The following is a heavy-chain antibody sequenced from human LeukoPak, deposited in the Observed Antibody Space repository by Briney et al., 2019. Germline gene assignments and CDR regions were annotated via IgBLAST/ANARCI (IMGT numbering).Heavy chain of an antibody. CDR2: IYYSGST. Sequence: SETLSLTCTVSGGSITSHYCSWIWQRPRGGLGWVGYIYYSGSTNYNPSLMSRVTISVDTPKNQFSRKLSSVTAADTAVYYCARELGARLSGLVDYWGQGTLVTVSS. V-gene: IGHV4-59*11. D-gene: IGHD1-26*01. CDR3: ARELGARLSGLVDY. J-gene: IGHJ4*02. CDR1: GGSITSHY.